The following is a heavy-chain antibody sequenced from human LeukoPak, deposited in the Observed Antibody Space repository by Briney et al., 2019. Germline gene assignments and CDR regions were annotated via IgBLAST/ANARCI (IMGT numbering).Heavy chain of an antibody. D-gene: IGHD3-22*01. CDR2: ISGSGGST. CDR1: GFTFSSYA. J-gene: IGHJ4*02. V-gene: IGHV3-23*01. Sequence: GSLRLSCAASGFTFSSYAMSWVRQAPGKGLEWVSAISGSGGSTYYADSVKGRFTISRDISKTTLYLQINSLTADDTAVYYCAKDSHSGFFDYWGQGTLATVSS. CDR3: AKDSHSGFFDY.